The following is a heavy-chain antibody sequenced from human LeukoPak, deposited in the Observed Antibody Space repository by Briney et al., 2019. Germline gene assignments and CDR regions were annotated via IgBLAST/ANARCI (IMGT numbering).Heavy chain of an antibody. CDR3: ARASNPWLQLS. V-gene: IGHV3-74*01. CDR2: INSEGSST. D-gene: IGHD5-24*01. Sequence: PGGSLRLSCAASGFTFSSYWMHWVRQAPGKGLVWVSRINSEGSSTSYADSVKGRFTVSRDNAQTSLYLHMNSLRAEDTAVYYCARASNPWLQLSWGQGTLVTVSS. CDR1: GFTFSSYW. J-gene: IGHJ4*02.